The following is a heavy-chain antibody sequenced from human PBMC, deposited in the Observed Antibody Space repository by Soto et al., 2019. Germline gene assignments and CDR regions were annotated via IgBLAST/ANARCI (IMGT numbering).Heavy chain of an antibody. CDR2: ISGSGGST. V-gene: IGHV3-23*01. CDR3: AKDYYDSSGIDY. J-gene: IGHJ4*02. Sequence: LRLSCAASGFTFSSYAMSWVRQAPGKGLEWVSAISGSGGSTYYADSVKGRFTISRDNSKNTLYLQMNSLRAEDTAVYYCAKDYYDSSGIDYWGQGTLVTVSS. D-gene: IGHD3-22*01. CDR1: GFTFSSYA.